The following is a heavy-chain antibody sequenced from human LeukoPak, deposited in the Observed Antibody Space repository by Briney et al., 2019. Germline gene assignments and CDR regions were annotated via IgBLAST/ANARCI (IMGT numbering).Heavy chain of an antibody. Sequence: ASVKVSCKASGYTFTSHDINWVRQATGQGLEWMGWMNLNSGNTGYAQKFQGRVTMTRNTSISTAYMELSSLRSEDTAVYYCARNYDYYYYMDVWGKGTTVTVSS. CDR2: MNLNSGNT. D-gene: IGHD4-11*01. CDR3: ARNYDYYYYMDV. V-gene: IGHV1-8*01. J-gene: IGHJ6*03. CDR1: GYTFTSHD.